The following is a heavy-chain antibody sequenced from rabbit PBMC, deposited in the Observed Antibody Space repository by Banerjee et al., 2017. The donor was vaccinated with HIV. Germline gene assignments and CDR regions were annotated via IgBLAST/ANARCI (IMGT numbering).Heavy chain of an antibody. CDR2: IYAGSSGST. CDR1: GFSFSGIYY. D-gene: IGHD2-1*01. Sequence: QSLEESGGDLVKPGASLTLTCTASGFSFSGIYYMCWVRQAPGKGLEWIACIYAGSSGSTDYATWAKGRFTISKTSSTTVTLQMTSLTAADTATYFCARDPSYDEYGDSLYYFDLWGQGTLVTVS. J-gene: IGHJ4*01. V-gene: IGHV1S40*01. CDR3: ARDPSYDEYGDSLYYFDL.